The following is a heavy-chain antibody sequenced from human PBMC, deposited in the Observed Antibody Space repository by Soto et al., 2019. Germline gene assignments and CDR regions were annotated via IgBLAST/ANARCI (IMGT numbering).Heavy chain of an antibody. CDR3: ESDVIRYDNYETIGYNVDH. D-gene: IGHD3-22*01. CDR2: IDASGGIT. J-gene: IGHJ5*02. Sequence: QVQLSQFGAEVKKPGASVKVSCKASGYSFTNFHIHWVRQAPGQGLEWMGMIDASGGITRDSQRLQGRSTMNRESSTIPVDIELRRLTSDDTVVYYCESDVIRYDNYETIGYNVDHWGQGTLVTVSS. CDR1: GYSFTNFH. V-gene: IGHV1-46*01.